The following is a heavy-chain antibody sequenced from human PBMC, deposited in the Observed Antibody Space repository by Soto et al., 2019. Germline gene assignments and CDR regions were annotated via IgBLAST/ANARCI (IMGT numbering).Heavy chain of an antibody. Sequence: ASVKVSCKSSGYTFTSYAMHWVRQAPGQRLEWMGWINAGNGNTKYSQKFQGRVTITRDTSASTAYMELSSLRSEDTAVYYCAREYYDFWSGYSYYSDYWGKGTLVTVSS. CDR2: INAGNGNT. CDR1: GYTFTSYA. J-gene: IGHJ4*02. V-gene: IGHV1-3*01. D-gene: IGHD3-3*01. CDR3: AREYYDFWSGYSYYSDY.